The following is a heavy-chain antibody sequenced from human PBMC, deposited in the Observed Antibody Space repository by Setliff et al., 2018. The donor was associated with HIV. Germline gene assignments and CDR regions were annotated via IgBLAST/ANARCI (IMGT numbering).Heavy chain of an antibody. J-gene: IGHJ4*02. CDR3: AKTYYYGSGGDY. CDR2: IYYSGST. D-gene: IGHD3-10*01. CDR1: GGSISSHY. Sequence: PSETLSLTCTVSGGSISSHYWSWIRQPPGKGLEWIGSIYYSGSTNYNPSLKSRVTISVDTSKNQFSLKLSSVTAADTAVYYCAKTYYYGSGGDYWGQGTLVTVS. V-gene: IGHV4-59*11.